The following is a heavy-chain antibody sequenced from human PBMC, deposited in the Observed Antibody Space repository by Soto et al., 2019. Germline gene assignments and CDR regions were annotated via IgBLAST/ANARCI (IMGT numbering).Heavy chain of an antibody. J-gene: IGHJ5*02. V-gene: IGHV4-59*01. CDR3: ARDYSHTSGYLWFDP. D-gene: IGHD3-22*01. CDR1: GGSMSSYY. CDR2: IYHSGST. Sequence: SETLFLTCTVSGGSMSSYYWSWIRQPPGKGLEWIGSIYHSGSTNYNPSLKSRVTISVDTSKNQFSLKLSSVTAADTAVYYCARDYSHTSGYLWFDPWGQGTLVTVSS.